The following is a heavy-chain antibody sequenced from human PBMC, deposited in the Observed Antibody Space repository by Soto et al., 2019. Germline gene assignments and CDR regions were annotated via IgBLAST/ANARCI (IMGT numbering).Heavy chain of an antibody. CDR1: GFTFTSSA. V-gene: IGHV1-58*01. Sequence: SVKVSCKASGFTFTSSAVQWVRQARGQRLEWIGWIVVGSGNTNYARKFQERVTITRDMSTSTAYMELSSLRSEDTAVYYCAADRRVGDSSGYFGYWGQGTLVTVSS. CDR2: IVVGSGNT. CDR3: AADRRVGDSSGYFGY. D-gene: IGHD3-22*01. J-gene: IGHJ4*02.